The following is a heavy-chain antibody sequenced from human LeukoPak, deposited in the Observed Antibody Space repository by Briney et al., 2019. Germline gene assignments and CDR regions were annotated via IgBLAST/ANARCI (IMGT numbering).Heavy chain of an antibody. D-gene: IGHD1-1*01. CDR3: ARKSRTWSKRFDP. CDR2: INYSGSA. J-gene: IGHJ5*02. Sequence: PSETLSLTCTVSRGSISSANYYWRWIRQPPGKGLEWIGYINYSGSAFYNPSLESRIIISVDTSKNQISLKVTSVNAADSAVYYCARKSRTWSKRFDPWGQGTLVTVSS. V-gene: IGHV4-30-4*01. CDR1: RGSISSANYY.